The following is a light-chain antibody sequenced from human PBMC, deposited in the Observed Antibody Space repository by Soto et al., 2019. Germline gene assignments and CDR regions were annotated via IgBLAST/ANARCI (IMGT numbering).Light chain of an antibody. CDR3: QQYNNWPPLT. V-gene: IGKV3-15*01. Sequence: ELVMTQSPATLSVSPGERATLSCRASPSVSSTLAWYQQKPGQAPRLLIYGASTRATGIPARFSGSGSGTEFTLTISSLQSEDFAVYYCQQYNNWPPLTFGGGTKVEIK. J-gene: IGKJ4*01. CDR2: GAS. CDR1: PSVSST.